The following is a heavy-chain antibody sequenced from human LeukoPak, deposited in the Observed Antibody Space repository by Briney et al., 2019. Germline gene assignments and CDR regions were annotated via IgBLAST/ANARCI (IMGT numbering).Heavy chain of an antibody. J-gene: IGHJ3*02. Sequence: SETLSLTCTVSGGSISSGGYYWSWIRQPPGKGLEWIGYIYHSGSTYYNPSLKSRVTISVDRSKIQFSLKLSSVTAADTAVYYCARARFLEWLLFPPDAFDIWGQGTMVTVSS. CDR1: GGSISSGGYY. CDR3: ARARFLEWLLFPPDAFDI. CDR2: IYHSGST. D-gene: IGHD3-3*01. V-gene: IGHV4-30-2*01.